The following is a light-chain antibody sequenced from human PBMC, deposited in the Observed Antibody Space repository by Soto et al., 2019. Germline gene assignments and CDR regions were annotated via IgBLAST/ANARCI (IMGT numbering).Light chain of an antibody. V-gene: IGKV1-5*01. CDR2: DAS. CDR1: QSISSW. J-gene: IGKJ1*01. Sequence: VQMTQFSSSVAASVGDRVTITCLASQSISSWLAWYQQKPGKAPKLLIYDASSLESGVPSRFSGSGSGTEFTLTISSLQPDDFATYNCQHYNSYSDSFGQGTKVDIK. CDR3: QHYNSYSDS.